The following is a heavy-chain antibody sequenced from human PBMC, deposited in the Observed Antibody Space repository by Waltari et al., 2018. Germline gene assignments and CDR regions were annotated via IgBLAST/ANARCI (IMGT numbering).Heavy chain of an antibody. V-gene: IGHV3-21*01. D-gene: IGHD6-19*01. J-gene: IGHJ4*02. CDR2: ISSSSSYI. CDR1: GFTFSSYS. Sequence: EVQLVESGGGLVKPGGSLRLSCAASGFTFSSYSMNWVRQAPGKGLEWVSSISSSSSYIYYADSVKGRFTISRDNAKNSLYLQMNSLRAEDTAVYYCARDMKQWLVQKVYYFDYWGQGTLVTVSS. CDR3: ARDMKQWLVQKVYYFDY.